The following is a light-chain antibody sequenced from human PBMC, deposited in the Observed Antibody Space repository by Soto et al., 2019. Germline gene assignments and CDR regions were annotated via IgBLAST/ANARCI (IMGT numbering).Light chain of an antibody. Sequence: EIVMTQSPASLSVSPGERATLSCRASQSISTNLAWVQHKPGQAPRLLIYGASTRATGIPARFSGSGSGTEFTLTINSLQVDDFAVYFRQQYKNWPPITFRQGTR. V-gene: IGKV3-15*01. CDR3: QQYKNWPPIT. J-gene: IGKJ5*01. CDR2: GAS. CDR1: QSISTN.